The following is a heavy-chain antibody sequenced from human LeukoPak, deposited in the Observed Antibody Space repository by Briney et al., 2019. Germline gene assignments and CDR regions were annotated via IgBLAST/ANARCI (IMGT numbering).Heavy chain of an antibody. CDR1: GFTFSNYA. J-gene: IGHJ4*02. Sequence: PGGSLRLSCAASGFTFSNYAMNWVRQAPGKGLEWVSTISGGGSTYYADSVKGRFTISRDNSKNTLYLQMNSLGAEDTAVYYCAKDGVLDYWGQGTLVTVSS. D-gene: IGHD3-16*01. CDR2: ISGGGST. CDR3: AKDGVLDY. V-gene: IGHV3-23*01.